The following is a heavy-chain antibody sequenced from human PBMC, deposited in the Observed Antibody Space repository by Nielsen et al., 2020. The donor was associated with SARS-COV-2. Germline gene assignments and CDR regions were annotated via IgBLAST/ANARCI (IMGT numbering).Heavy chain of an antibody. CDR1: GFTFSSYG. CDR2: ISYDGSNK. J-gene: IGHJ6*03. V-gene: IGHV3-30*18. CDR3: AKDGPRVNSGSYDYYYYMDV. D-gene: IGHD1-26*01. Sequence: GESLKISCAASGFTFSSYGMHRVRQAPGKGLEWVAVISYDGSNKYYADSVKGRFTISRDNSKNTLYLQMNSLRAEDTAVYYCAKDGPRVNSGSYDYYYYMDVWGKGTTVTVSS.